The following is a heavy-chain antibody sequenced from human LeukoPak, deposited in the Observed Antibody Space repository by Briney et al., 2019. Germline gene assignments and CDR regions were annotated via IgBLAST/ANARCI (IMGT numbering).Heavy chain of an antibody. V-gene: IGHV4-34*01. CDR1: GGSFSGYY. J-gene: IGHJ6*04. CDR3: ARGPYYYDSSGPVNV. D-gene: IGHD3-22*01. CDR2: IYYSGST. Sequence: PSETLSLTCAVYGGSFSGYYWGWIRQPPGKGLEWIGSIYYSGSTYYNPSLKSRVTISVDTSKNQFSLRLSSVTAADTAVYYCARGPYYYDSSGPVNVWGKGTTATVSS.